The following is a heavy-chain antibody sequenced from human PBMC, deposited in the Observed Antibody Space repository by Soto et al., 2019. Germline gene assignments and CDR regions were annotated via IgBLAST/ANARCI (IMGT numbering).Heavy chain of an antibody. J-gene: IGHJ4*02. D-gene: IGHD3-3*01. CDR3: ARVGYDFWSGYYTDY. Sequence: GASVKVSCEASGYSFTSYYMHWVRQAPGQGLEWMGIINPSGGSTSYAQKFQGRVTMTRDTSTSTVYMELSSLRSEDTAVYYCARVGYDFWSGYYTDYWGQGTLVTVSS. CDR1: GYSFTSYY. CDR2: INPSGGST. V-gene: IGHV1-46*03.